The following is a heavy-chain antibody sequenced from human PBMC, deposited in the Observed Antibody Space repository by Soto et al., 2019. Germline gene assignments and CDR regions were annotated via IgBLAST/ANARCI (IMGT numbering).Heavy chain of an antibody. CDR2: IYHSGST. V-gene: IGHV4-38-2*02. CDR3: ARDKSNIWYFDS. J-gene: IGHJ4*02. Sequence: XETLSLTCSVSGYSISSGSYWGWIRQPPGKGLEWIGIIYHSGSTYYNPSLKSRVTISVDTSKNQFSLKLTSVTAADTAVYYCARDKSNIWYFDSWGQGTLVTVSS. D-gene: IGHD4-4*01. CDR1: GYSISSGSY.